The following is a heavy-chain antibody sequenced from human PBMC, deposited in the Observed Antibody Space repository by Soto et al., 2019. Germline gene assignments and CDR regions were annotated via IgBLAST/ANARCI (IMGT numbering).Heavy chain of an antibody. V-gene: IGHV3-30*18. J-gene: IGHJ4*02. Sequence: QVQLVESGGGVVQPGTSLTLSCSASGFIFSNYGMHWVRQAPGKGLEWVSIISYDGSRKHYIDFVKGRFTIYGDNSKNTLDLQMNSLRAEDTAVYYCAKDIHPGRDTYHYGADYWGQGTLVAVSS. CDR3: AKDIHPGRDTYHYGADY. CDR1: GFIFSNYG. D-gene: IGHD5-12*01. CDR2: ISYDGSRK.